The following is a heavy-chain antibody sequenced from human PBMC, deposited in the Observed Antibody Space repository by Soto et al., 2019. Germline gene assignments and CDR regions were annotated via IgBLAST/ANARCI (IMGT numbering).Heavy chain of an antibody. J-gene: IGHJ4*02. CDR2: IYYSGST. CDR1: GGSITSRIHY. CDR3: ARMGRDITSCPKPAYFDY. Sequence: SETLSLTCTVSGGSITSRIHYWGWIRQPPGKGPAWIGNIYYSGSTDYNPSLKSRVTISVDTSKNQFSLNLRSVTAADTAMYYCARMGRDITSCPKPAYFDYWGQGTLVTVSS. V-gene: IGHV4-39*01. D-gene: IGHD1-20*01.